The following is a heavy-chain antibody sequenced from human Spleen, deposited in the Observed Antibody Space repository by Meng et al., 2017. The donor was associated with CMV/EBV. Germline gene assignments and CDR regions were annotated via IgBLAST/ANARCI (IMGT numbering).Heavy chain of an antibody. CDR1: GYTFTGYY. V-gene: IGHV1-2*02. J-gene: IGHJ4*02. D-gene: IGHD1-7*01. CDR2: INPNSGGT. Sequence: ASVKVSCKASGYTFTGYYIHWVRQAPGQGLEWMGWINPNSGGTNYAQKFQGRVTMTRDTSISTAYMELSRLRSDDTAVYYCARVLTGTTSGYDYWGQGTLVTVSS. CDR3: ARVLTGTTSGYDY.